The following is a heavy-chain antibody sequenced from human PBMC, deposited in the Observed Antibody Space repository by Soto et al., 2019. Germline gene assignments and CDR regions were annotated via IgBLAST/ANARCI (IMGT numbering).Heavy chain of an antibody. V-gene: IGHV6-1*01. D-gene: IGHD5-12*01. J-gene: IGHJ6*02. Sequence: SQTLSVTCAISGDSVSSNSAAWNWIRQSPSRGLEWLGRTYYRSKWYNDYAVSVKSRITINPDTSKNQFSLQLNSVTPEDTAVYYCARNIIVATINYYYGMYVWAQGTTVTVSS. CDR1: GDSVSSNSAA. CDR2: TYYRSKWYN. CDR3: ARNIIVATINYYYGMYV.